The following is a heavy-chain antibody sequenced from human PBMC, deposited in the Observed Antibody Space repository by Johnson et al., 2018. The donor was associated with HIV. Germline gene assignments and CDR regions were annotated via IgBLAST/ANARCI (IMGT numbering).Heavy chain of an antibody. D-gene: IGHD1-14*01. J-gene: IGHJ3*02. CDR2: IWYDGSNK. V-gene: IGHV3-33*06. Sequence: QVQLVQSGGGLVKPGGSLTLSCAASGFTFSNACMSWVRQAPGKGLEWVAVIWYDGSNKYYADSVKGRFTISRDNSKNTLYLQMNSLRAEDTAVYYCAKDNPGVSHAFDIWGQGTMVTVSS. CDR1: GFTFSNAC. CDR3: AKDNPGVSHAFDI.